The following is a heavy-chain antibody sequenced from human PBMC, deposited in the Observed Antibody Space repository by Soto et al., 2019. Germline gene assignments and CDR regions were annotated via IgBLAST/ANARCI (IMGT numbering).Heavy chain of an antibody. CDR3: ARPGQAGIAAAGTGYYYGMDV. Sequence: ASVKVSCKASGGTFSSYAISWVRQAPGQGLEWMGGIIPIFGTANYAQKFQGRVTITADESTSTAYMGLSSLRSEDTAVYYCARPGQAGIAAAGTGYYYGMDVWGQGTTVTVSS. V-gene: IGHV1-69*13. CDR2: IIPIFGTA. CDR1: GGTFSSYA. J-gene: IGHJ6*02. D-gene: IGHD6-13*01.